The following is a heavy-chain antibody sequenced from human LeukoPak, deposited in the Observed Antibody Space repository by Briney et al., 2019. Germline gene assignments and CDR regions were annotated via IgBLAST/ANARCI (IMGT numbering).Heavy chain of an antibody. Sequence: GGSLRLSCAASGFSVNSNYMSWVRQAPGKGLEWVSYISSSSSYTNYADSVKGRFTISRDNAKNSLYLQMNSLRAEDTAVYYCARGGAYCGGDCYSNSDYWGQGTLVTVSS. D-gene: IGHD2-21*02. CDR1: GFSVNSNY. CDR2: ISSSSSYT. V-gene: IGHV3-11*05. J-gene: IGHJ4*02. CDR3: ARGGAYCGGDCYSNSDY.